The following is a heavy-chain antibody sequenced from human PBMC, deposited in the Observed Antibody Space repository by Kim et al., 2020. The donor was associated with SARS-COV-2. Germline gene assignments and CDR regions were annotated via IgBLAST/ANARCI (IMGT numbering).Heavy chain of an antibody. V-gene: IGHV3-74*01. J-gene: IGHJ6*02. CDR2: ITSDGRGT. CDR1: GFTFSSYW. Sequence: GGSLRLSCAASGFTFSSYWMHWVRQVPGKGLVWVSRITSDGRGTIYADSVKGRFTISRDNAMNTLYLQMNSLRAEDTAVYYCARGRYNGMDVWGQGTTVT. CDR3: ARGRYNGMDV.